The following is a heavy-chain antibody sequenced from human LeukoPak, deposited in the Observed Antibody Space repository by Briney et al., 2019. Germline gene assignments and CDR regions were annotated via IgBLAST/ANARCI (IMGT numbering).Heavy chain of an antibody. J-gene: IGHJ1*01. Sequence: PSETLSLTCTVSGGSISGYYWSWIRQPLGKGLEWIGYIYQSGSTYYNPSLKSRVTISVDRSKNQFSLKLSSVTAADTAVYYCARTSIAARPGYFQHWGQGTLVTVSS. CDR2: IYQSGST. CDR1: GGSISGYY. D-gene: IGHD6-6*01. CDR3: ARTSIAARPGYFQH. V-gene: IGHV4-59*12.